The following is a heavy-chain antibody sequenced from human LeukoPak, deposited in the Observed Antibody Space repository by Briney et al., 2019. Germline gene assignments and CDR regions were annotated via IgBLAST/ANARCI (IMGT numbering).Heavy chain of an antibody. CDR2: ISSSSSTI. D-gene: IGHD3-10*01. CDR3: ERFAGEDY. J-gene: IGHJ4*02. CDR1: GFTFSSYS. Sequence: GGSLRLSCAASGFTFSSYSMNWVRQAPGKGLEWVSYISSSSSTIQYADAVKGQFTISRDNAKNSLYLQMNSLREEDTAVYYCERFAGEDYWGQGTLVTVSS. V-gene: IGHV3-48*02.